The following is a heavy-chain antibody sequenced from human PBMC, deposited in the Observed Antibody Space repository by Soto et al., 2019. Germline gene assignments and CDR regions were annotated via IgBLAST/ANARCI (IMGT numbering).Heavy chain of an antibody. Sequence: GASVKVSCKASGGTFSSYAISWVRQAPGQGLEWMGGIIPIFGTANYAQKFQGRVTITADESTSTAYMELSSLRSEDTAVYYCELSSNPMTTVTAFDYWGQGTLVTVSS. D-gene: IGHD4-17*01. V-gene: IGHV1-69*13. CDR1: GGTFSSYA. J-gene: IGHJ4*02. CDR3: ELSSNPMTTVTAFDY. CDR2: IIPIFGTA.